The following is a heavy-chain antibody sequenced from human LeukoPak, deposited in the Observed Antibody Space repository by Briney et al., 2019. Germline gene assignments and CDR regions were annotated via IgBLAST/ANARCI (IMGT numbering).Heavy chain of an antibody. D-gene: IGHD4-17*01. CDR1: GYTFSSYA. J-gene: IGHJ4*02. CDR2: INTNTGNP. Sequence: GASVKVSCKASGYTFSSYAMNWVRQAPGQGLEWMGWINTNTGNPTYAQGFTGRFVFSLDTSVSTAYPQISSLQAEDTAVYYCARSNNDGDYLGVGFDYWGQGTLVTVSS. CDR3: ARSNNDGDYLGVGFDY. V-gene: IGHV7-4-1*02.